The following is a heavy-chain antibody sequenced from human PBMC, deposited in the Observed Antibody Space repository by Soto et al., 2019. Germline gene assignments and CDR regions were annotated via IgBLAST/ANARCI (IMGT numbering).Heavy chain of an antibody. J-gene: IGHJ5*01. D-gene: IGHD3-3*01. Sequence: SVKVSCKASWRSFGKSAINWVRQTPGQGLEWLGGFIPVYRTLNYAQKFQGRVTITAYESTCKAYMLLRSLASSVTAVYYCATGVIWIGYCTVYSWGHGTRATVSS. CDR1: WRSFGKSA. CDR3: ATGVIWIGYCTVYS. CDR2: FIPVYRTL. V-gene: IGHV1-69*13.